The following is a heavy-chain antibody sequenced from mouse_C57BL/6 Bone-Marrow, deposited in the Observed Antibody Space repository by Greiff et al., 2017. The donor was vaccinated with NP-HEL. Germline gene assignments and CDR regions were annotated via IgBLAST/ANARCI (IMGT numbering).Heavy chain of an antibody. CDR2: IYPRSGNT. D-gene: IGHD2-2*01. CDR3: ARERGYDGYFDV. J-gene: IGHJ1*03. CDR1: GYTFTSYG. Sequence: QVLLQQSGAELARPGASVKLSCKASGYTFTSYGISWVKQRTGQGLEWIGEIYPRSGNTYYNEKFKGKATLTADKSSSTAYMELRSLTSEDSAVYFCARERGYDGYFDVWGTGTTVTVSS. V-gene: IGHV1-81*01.